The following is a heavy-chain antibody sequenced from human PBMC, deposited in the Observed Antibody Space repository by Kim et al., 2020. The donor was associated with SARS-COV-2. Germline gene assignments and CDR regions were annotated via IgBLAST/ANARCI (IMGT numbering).Heavy chain of an antibody. CDR2: ISAYNGNT. CDR1: GYTFTSYG. Sequence: ASVKVSCKASGYTFTSYGISWVRQAPGQGLEWMGWISAYNGNTNYAQKLQGRVTMTTDTSTSTAYMELRSLRSDDTAVYYCATTGETLYDSSGRDAFDIWGQGTMVTVSS. J-gene: IGHJ3*02. V-gene: IGHV1-18*01. CDR3: ATTGETLYDSSGRDAFDI. D-gene: IGHD3-22*01.